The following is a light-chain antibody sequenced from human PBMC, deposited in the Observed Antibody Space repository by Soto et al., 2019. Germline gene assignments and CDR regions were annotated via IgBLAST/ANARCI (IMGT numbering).Light chain of an antibody. CDR2: GNI. Sequence: QSVLTQPPSVSGAPGQRVTISCTGSSSNIGAGYDDHWYQQVPGTAPKLLIYGNINRPSGVPDRFSGSKSGTSASLAITGLQADDEADYYCQSYDSSLTVVFGGGTKLTVL. J-gene: IGLJ2*01. V-gene: IGLV1-40*01. CDR1: SSNIGAGYD. CDR3: QSYDSSLTVV.